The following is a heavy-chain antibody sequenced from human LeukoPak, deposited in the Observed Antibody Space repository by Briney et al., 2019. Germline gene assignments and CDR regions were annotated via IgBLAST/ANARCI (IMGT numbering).Heavy chain of an antibody. D-gene: IGHD6-25*01. V-gene: IGHV3-30*03. Sequence: PGGSLRLSCAASGVTFSSYGMHWVRQAPGKGLEWVAVISYDGSNKYYADSVKGRFTVSRDNSKNTLYLQMNSLRGEDTAVYYCARDAQRLAEDDALDIWGQGTMVTVSS. CDR2: ISYDGSNK. CDR1: GVTFSSYG. CDR3: ARDAQRLAEDDALDI. J-gene: IGHJ3*02.